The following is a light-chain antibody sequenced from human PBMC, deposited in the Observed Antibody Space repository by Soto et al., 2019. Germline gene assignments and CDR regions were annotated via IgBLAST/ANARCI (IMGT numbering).Light chain of an antibody. CDR3: QQYGSSPPRT. Sequence: EIVLTQSPGILSLSPGERATLSCRASQSVSNDFLAWYQQKPGQAPRLLIYGASTRATDVPDRFSGSGSGADLSLSISRLEPEDFADYYGQQYGSSPPRTFGQGTNVEIK. V-gene: IGKV3-20*01. CDR1: QSVSNDF. CDR2: GAS. J-gene: IGKJ1*01.